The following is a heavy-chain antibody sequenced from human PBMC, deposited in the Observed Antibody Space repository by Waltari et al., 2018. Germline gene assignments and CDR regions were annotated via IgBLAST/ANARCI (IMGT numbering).Heavy chain of an antibody. Sequence: QVQLVESGGGVVQPGRSLRLSCAASGFTFSSYGMHWVRQAPGKGLEWVAVYLYDGSNKYYAEPVKGRFTLSRDNSQNTLYLPMNSLGAEDTAVYYCASGLGYMDYWGQGTLVTVSS. D-gene: IGHD1-1*01. J-gene: IGHJ4*02. CDR1: GFTFSSYG. V-gene: IGHV3-33*01. CDR3: ASGLGYMDY. CDR2: YLYDGSNK.